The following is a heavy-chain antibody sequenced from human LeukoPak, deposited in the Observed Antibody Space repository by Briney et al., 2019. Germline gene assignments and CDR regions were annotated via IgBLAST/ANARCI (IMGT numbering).Heavy chain of an antibody. CDR1: GYTFTGYY. CDR2: INPNSGGT. Sequence: ASVKVSCKASGYTFTGYYMHWVRQAPGRGLEWMGWINPNSGGTNYAQKFQGRVTMTRDTSISTAYMELSRLRSDDTAVYYCARDIKWLLKSPDFTFGGAKRGYWGQGTLVTVSS. D-gene: IGHD3-16*01. CDR3: ARDIKWLLKSPDFTFGGAKRGY. V-gene: IGHV1-2*02. J-gene: IGHJ4*02.